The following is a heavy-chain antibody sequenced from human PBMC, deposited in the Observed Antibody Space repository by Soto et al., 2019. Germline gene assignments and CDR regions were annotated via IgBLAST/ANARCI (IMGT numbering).Heavy chain of an antibody. CDR3: AIRNYDILTGYYPHY. CDR1: GSTFSSFA. V-gene: IGHV3-23*01. Sequence: EVQLLESGGGLVQPGGSLRLSCAASGSTFSSFAMSWVRQAPGKGLEWVSGISGGGGDTYYADSVKGRFTISRDNSKNTLYLQMNSLRAEDTAVYYCAIRNYDILTGYYPHYWGQGTLVTVSS. D-gene: IGHD3-9*01. CDR2: ISGGGGDT. J-gene: IGHJ4*02.